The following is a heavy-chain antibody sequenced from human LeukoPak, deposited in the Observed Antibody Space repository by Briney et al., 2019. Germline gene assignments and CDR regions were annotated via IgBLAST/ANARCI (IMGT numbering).Heavy chain of an antibody. CDR1: EGTFSSYA. CDR2: IIPIFGIA. D-gene: IGHD2-2*01. V-gene: IGHV1-69*04. Sequence: ASVKVSCKASEGTFSSYASSWVRQGPGQGLERMGRIIPIFGIANYAQKFQGRVTITADKSTSTAYMELSSLRSEDTAVYYCASAQYCSSTSCYLGYYYYGMDVWGQGTTVTVSS. CDR3: ASAQYCSSTSCYLGYYYYGMDV. J-gene: IGHJ6*02.